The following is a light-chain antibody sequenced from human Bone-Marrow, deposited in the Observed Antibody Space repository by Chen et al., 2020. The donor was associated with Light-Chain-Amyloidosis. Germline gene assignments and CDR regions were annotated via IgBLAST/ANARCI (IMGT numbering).Light chain of an antibody. J-gene: IGKJ4*01. CDR3: QQYGTSPLT. Sequence: EIVLTPSPGTRSLSPGEGANLSCRASQTISSNYLTCYQQKFGQAPRLLIYGSSSRATGIPDRFTGSGSGTDFTLTINRLEPEDFAMYYCQQYGTSPLTVGGGTKVEIK. CDR2: GSS. CDR1: QTISSNY. V-gene: IGKV3-20*01.